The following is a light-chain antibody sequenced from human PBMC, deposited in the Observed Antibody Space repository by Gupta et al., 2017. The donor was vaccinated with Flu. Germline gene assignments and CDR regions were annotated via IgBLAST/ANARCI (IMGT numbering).Light chain of an antibody. CDR1: QSVSSN. CDR3: QQNNNWPPWT. CDR2: GAS. J-gene: IGKJ1*01. Sequence: EIVMTQPPATLSVSPGERSTLSCRASQSVSSNLAWYQQKPGQAPRLLIYGASTRATGIPARFSGSGCGTEFTLTSSSRQSEDFAVYYCQQNNNWPPWTFGEGTKVEIK. V-gene: IGKV3-15*01.